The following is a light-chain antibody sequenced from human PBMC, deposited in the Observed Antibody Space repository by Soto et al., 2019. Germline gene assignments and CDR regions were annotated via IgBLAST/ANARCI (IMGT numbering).Light chain of an antibody. CDR1: QTISND. J-gene: IGKJ4*01. Sequence: EVVMTQSPATVSVSPGEGVTLSCRASQTISNDLAWYQQKPGQPPRLLIYGASIRATGVPARFSGGGSGTDFTLTISSLQSEDFAFYYCQQNNKWPPVTFGGGTKVEIK. V-gene: IGKV3-15*01. CDR3: QQNNKWPPVT. CDR2: GAS.